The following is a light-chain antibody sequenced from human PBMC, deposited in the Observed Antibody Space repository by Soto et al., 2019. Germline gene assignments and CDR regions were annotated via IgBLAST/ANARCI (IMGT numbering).Light chain of an antibody. CDR2: KAS. CDR1: QSISSW. Sequence: DIQMTQSPSTLSASVGDRVTITCRASQSISSWLAWYQQKPGKAPKLLIYKASSLESGVPSRFSGSGSGAEFTLTISRLEPEDFAVYYCQESPRTFGQGTKVDI. V-gene: IGKV1-5*03. J-gene: IGKJ1*01. CDR3: QESPRT.